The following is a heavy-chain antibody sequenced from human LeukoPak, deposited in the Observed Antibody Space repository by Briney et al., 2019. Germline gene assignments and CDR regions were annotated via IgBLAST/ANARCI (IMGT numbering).Heavy chain of an antibody. J-gene: IGHJ4*01. V-gene: IGHV4-59*08. Sequence: SETLSLTCTVSGGSISSYYWSWIRQPPGKGLEWIGYIYYSGSTNYNPSLKSRVTISVDTSKNQFSLKLSSVTAADTAVYYCARANYYDSFDYWGQGTLVTVSS. CDR2: IYYSGST. CDR3: ARANYYDSFDY. CDR1: GGSISSYY. D-gene: IGHD3-22*01.